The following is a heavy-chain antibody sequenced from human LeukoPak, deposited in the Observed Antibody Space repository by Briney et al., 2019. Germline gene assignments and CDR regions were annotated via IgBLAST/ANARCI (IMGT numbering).Heavy chain of an antibody. V-gene: IGHV5-51*01. CDR2: IYPGDSHI. D-gene: IGHD3-10*01. CDR1: GYRFTNYW. J-gene: IGHJ3*02. Sequence: GEALKISCKGSGYRFTNYWIGWVRQMPGKGLEWMGMIYPGDSHIKYSPSFQGQVTISADKSINTAYLQWSSLKASDTAMYYCARAPPGDYYGSGSYAFDIWGQGTMVTVSS. CDR3: ARAPPGDYYGSGSYAFDI.